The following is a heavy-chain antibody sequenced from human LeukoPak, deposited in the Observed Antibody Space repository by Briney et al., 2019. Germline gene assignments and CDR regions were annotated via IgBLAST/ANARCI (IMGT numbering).Heavy chain of an antibody. V-gene: IGHV1-3*03. CDR2: INAGNGNT. D-gene: IGHD1-26*01. J-gene: IGHJ3*02. Sequence: ASVTVSFTASGYTFTIYAMHWVRQAPGQRLEWMGWINAGNGNTKYSQEFQGRVTITRDTSASTAYMELSSLRSEDMAVYYCARGPRWRGTLPWEGHAFDIWGQGTMVTVSS. CDR3: ARGPRWRGTLPWEGHAFDI. CDR1: GYTFTIYA.